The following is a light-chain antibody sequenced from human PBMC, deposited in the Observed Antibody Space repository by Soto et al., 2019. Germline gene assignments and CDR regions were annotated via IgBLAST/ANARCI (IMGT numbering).Light chain of an antibody. CDR3: QQYVYSPYT. Sequence: VLTQSPGTLSLSPGERATLSCRASQSVMSSHLTWYQQKPGQAPRLLIYGASSRATGIPDRFSGSGSGTVFTLTISRLEPEDFAVYYCQQYVYSPYTFGQGTKLEIK. J-gene: IGKJ2*01. CDR1: QSVMSSH. CDR2: GAS. V-gene: IGKV3-20*01.